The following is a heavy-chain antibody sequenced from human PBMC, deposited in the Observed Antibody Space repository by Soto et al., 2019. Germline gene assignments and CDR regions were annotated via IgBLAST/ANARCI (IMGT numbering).Heavy chain of an antibody. V-gene: IGHV3-33*01. D-gene: IGHD6-13*01. CDR2: IWYDGSNK. J-gene: IGHJ6*02. CDR1: GFTFSSYG. CDR3: ARGSHSRYYYYGMDV. Sequence: LRLSCAASGFTFSSYGMHWVRQAPGKGLEWVAVIWYDGSNKYYADSVKGRFTISRDNSKNTLYLQMNSLRAEDTAVYYCARGSHSRYYYYGMDVWGQGTTVTVSS.